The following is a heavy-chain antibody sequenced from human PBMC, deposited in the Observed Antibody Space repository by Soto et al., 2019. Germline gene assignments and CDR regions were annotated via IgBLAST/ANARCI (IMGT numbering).Heavy chain of an antibody. D-gene: IGHD5-12*01. CDR1: GYTFSTYA. CDR3: TRSALRPSGRLIGPFDY. V-gene: IGHV1-3*01. Sequence: QVQLVQSGAEGKKPGASVKVSCKASGYTFSTYAVHWVRQAPGQRLEWMGWINAGNSNTKYSQKFQGRVTITRDTFASPAYMELSSLRSEDTAMYYCTRSALRPSGRLIGPFDYWGQGPLVTVSS. CDR2: INAGNSNT. J-gene: IGHJ4*02.